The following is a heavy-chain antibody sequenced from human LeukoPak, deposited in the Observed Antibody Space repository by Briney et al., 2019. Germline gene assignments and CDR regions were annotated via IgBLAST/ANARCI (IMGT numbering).Heavy chain of an antibody. CDR2: ISSSSSYK. J-gene: IGHJ4*02. Sequence: GASLRLSCAASGFTFSSYSMNWVRQAPGKGLEWVSSISSSSSYKYYEDSVKGRFTISRDNAKNSLYLQMNSLRAEDTAVYYCARASSNLPDYWGQGTLVTVSS. V-gene: IGHV3-21*01. D-gene: IGHD4-11*01. CDR1: GFTFSSYS. CDR3: ARASSNLPDY.